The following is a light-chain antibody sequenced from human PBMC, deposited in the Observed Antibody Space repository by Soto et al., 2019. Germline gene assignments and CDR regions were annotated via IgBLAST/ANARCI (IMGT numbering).Light chain of an antibody. CDR3: SSYGGSNNFV. V-gene: IGLV2-8*01. Sequence: QSALTQPRSVSGSPGQSVTISCTGTSSDVGGYNFVSWYQHFPGKAPKLIIYEVTKRPSGVPDRFSGSKSGNTASLTVSGLQTDDEADYYCSSYGGSNNFVFGTGTKLTVL. CDR1: SSDVGGYNF. J-gene: IGLJ1*01. CDR2: EVT.